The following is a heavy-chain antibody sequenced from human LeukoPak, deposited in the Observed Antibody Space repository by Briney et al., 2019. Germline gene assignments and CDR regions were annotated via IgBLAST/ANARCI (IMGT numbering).Heavy chain of an antibody. J-gene: IGHJ4*02. Sequence: SGGSLRLSCAASGFTFSDYAMHWVRQAPGKGLEWVAIISDDGIEKYYGDSKKGRFTISRDNSKNTLYLQMNSLRAEDTAVYYCAKPMMDYWGQGTLVTVSS. CDR2: ISDDGIEK. CDR1: GFTFSDYA. D-gene: IGHD3-22*01. V-gene: IGHV3-30*01. CDR3: AKPMMDY.